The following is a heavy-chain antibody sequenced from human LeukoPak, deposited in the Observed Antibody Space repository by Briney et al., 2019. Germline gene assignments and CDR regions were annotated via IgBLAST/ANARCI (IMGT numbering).Heavy chain of an antibody. V-gene: IGHV3-23*01. Sequence: GGSLRLSCAASGFTFSRYGMHWVRQAPGKGLEWVSAISGSGGSTYYADSVKGRFTISRDNSKNTLYLQMNSLRAEDTAVYYCAKDLAACGGDCYDAFDIWGQGTMVTVSS. J-gene: IGHJ3*02. D-gene: IGHD2-21*01. CDR3: AKDLAACGGDCYDAFDI. CDR1: GFTFSRYG. CDR2: ISGSGGST.